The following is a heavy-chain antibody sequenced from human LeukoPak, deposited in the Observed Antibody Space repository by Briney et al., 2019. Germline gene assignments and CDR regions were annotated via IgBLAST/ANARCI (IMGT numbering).Heavy chain of an antibody. CDR1: GGSIDSGSYY. Sequence: SETLSLTCTVSGGSIDSGSYYWSWIRQPAGAGLEWIGRIFTSGSTIYNPSLTSRVTMSVDMSKNQFSLKLSSVTAADTAVYYCARGGDWNPFDYWGQGTLVTVSS. CDR3: ARGGDWNPFDY. J-gene: IGHJ4*02. D-gene: IGHD1-1*01. CDR2: IFTSGST. V-gene: IGHV4-61*02.